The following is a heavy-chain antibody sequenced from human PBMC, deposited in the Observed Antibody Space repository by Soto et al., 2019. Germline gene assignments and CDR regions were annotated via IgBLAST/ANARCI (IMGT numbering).Heavy chain of an antibody. J-gene: IGHJ4*02. CDR3: ARHGRVAATSFYNY. D-gene: IGHD2-15*01. CDR1: GGSISSSSYY. V-gene: IGHV4-39*01. Sequence: SETLSLTCTVSGGSISSSSYYWGWIRQPPGKGLEWIGSIYYSGSTYYNPSLKSRVTISVDTSKNQFSLKLSSVTAADTAVYYCARHGRVAATSFYNYWGQGTLVTV. CDR2: IYYSGST.